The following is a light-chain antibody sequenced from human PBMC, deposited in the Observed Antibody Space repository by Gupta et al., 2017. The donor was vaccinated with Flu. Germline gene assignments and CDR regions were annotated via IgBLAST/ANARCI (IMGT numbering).Light chain of an antibody. CDR1: QSRGYSDGNNY. J-gene: IGKJ2*02. CDR2: EVA. CDR3: SKGKHPWT. Sequence: PVSLGQSAYISGSSSQSRGYSDGNNYLDWLQQSPGQAPRRIIYEVANHDLGVTDRFSGRGEGNDFTLKSSGGEDEDGGGYYCSKGKHPWTFGQGTKMDIK. V-gene: IGKV2-30*01.